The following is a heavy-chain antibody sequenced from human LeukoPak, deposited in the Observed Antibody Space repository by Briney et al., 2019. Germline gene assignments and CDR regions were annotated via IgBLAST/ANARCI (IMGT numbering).Heavy chain of an antibody. CDR1: GYTFTSYG. Sequence: ASVKVSCKASGYTFTSYGISWVRQAPGQGLEWMGWISAYNGNTNYAQKLQGRVTMTTDTSTSTAYMELGSLRSDDTAVYYCARARSLSSYYYDSSGYQPFDYWGQGTLVTVSS. CDR3: ARARSLSSYYYDSSGYQPFDY. J-gene: IGHJ4*02. CDR2: ISAYNGNT. V-gene: IGHV1-18*01. D-gene: IGHD3-22*01.